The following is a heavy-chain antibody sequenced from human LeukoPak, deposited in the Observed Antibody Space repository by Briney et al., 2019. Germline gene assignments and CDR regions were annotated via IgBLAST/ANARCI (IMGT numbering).Heavy chain of an antibody. D-gene: IGHD6-25*01. Sequence: SETLSLTCTVSGGSISSSSYYWGWIRQPPGKGLEWIGSIYYSGSTYYNPTLKSRVTISVDTSKNQFSLKLSSVTAADTAVYYCARRSGAFDIWGQGTMVTVSS. V-gene: IGHV4-39*01. CDR3: ARRSGAFDI. CDR1: GGSISSSSYY. CDR2: IYYSGST. J-gene: IGHJ3*02.